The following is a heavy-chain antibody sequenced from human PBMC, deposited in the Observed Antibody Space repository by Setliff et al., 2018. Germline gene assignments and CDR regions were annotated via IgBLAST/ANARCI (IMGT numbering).Heavy chain of an antibody. CDR2: ISTYNGNT. V-gene: IGHV1-18*01. CDR3: VRDWVMTMAAKRAKDVFDI. CDR1: GYTFTNYD. Sequence: ASVKVSCKASGYTFTNYDINWVRQVPGQGLEWMAWISTYNGNTKYAQNIQGRVSMTTDTSTSKAYMELGNLRSDDTAVYYCVRDWVMTMAAKRAKDVFDIWGQGTMVTVSS. D-gene: IGHD3-10*01. J-gene: IGHJ3*02.